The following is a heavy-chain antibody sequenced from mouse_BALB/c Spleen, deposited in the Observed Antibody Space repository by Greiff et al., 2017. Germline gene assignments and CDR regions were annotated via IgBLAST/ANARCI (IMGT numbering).Heavy chain of an antibody. Sequence: VQLKESGAELVRPGSSVKISCKASGYAFSSYWMNWVKQRPGQGLEWIGQIYPGDGDTNYNGKFKGKATLTADKSSSTAYMQLSSLTSEDSAVYFCAREGARGTRFAYWGQGTLVTVSA. CDR1: GYAFSSYW. V-gene: IGHV1-80*01. CDR3: AREGARGTRFAY. D-gene: IGHD3-3*01. CDR2: IYPGDGDT. J-gene: IGHJ3*01.